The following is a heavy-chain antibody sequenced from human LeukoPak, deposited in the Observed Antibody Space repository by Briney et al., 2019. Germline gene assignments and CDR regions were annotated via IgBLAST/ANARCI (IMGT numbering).Heavy chain of an antibody. V-gene: IGHV3-7*01. D-gene: IGHD3-10*01. Sequence: GGSLRLSCAASGITFSNSWMCWVRQAPGKGLEWVANIKEDGSEKYYVNSVKGRFTISRDNAKNSLYLQMNSLRAEDTAVYYCARDPYGSGGYYDYWGQGTLVTVSS. J-gene: IGHJ4*02. CDR1: GITFSNSW. CDR2: IKEDGSEK. CDR3: ARDPYGSGGYYDY.